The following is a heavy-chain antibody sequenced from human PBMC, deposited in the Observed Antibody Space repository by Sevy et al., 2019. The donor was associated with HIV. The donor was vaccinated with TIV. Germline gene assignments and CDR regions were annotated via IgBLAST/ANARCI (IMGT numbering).Heavy chain of an antibody. CDR3: IRGRLLGYTAMVPDY. CDR1: GFTLGDYA. CDR2: MRSKPFAGTT. V-gene: IGHV3-49*04. Sequence: GGSLRLSCTTSGFTLGDYAMNWVHQAPGKGLEWVGFMRSKPFAGTTEYAASVKGRFTISTDDSEASAHLQMNSLRTEDTGVYYCIRGRLLGYTAMVPDYWGQGTLVTVSS. J-gene: IGHJ4*02. D-gene: IGHD5-18*01.